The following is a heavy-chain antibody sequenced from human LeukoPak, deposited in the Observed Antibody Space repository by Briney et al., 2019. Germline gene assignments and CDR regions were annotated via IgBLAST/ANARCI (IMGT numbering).Heavy chain of an antibody. CDR2: INPNSGGT. CDR3: ARDPHLAVRGVY. Sequence: ASVKVSCKTSGYTFTGYYMHWVRQAPGQGLEWMGWINPNSGGTNYAQKFQGRVTMTRDTSISTAYMELSRLRSDDTAVYYCARDPHLAVRGVYWGQGTLVTVSS. J-gene: IGHJ4*02. V-gene: IGHV1-2*02. CDR1: GYTFTGYY. D-gene: IGHD2-21*01.